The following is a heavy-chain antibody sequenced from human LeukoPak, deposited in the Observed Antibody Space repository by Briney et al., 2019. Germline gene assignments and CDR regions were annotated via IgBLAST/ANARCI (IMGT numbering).Heavy chain of an antibody. CDR1: GFTFSSYD. CDR2: IGTAGDT. CDR3: ARASSSWSHSWFDP. Sequence: GGSLRLSCAASGFTFSSYDMHWVRQATGKGLEWVSAIGTAGDTYYPGSVKGRFTISRENAKNSLYLQMNSLRAGDTAVYYCARASSSWSHSWFDPWGQGTLVTVSS. D-gene: IGHD6-13*01. V-gene: IGHV3-13*04. J-gene: IGHJ5*02.